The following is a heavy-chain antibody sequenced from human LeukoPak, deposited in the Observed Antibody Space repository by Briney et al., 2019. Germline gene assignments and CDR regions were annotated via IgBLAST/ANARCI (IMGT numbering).Heavy chain of an antibody. D-gene: IGHD6-6*01. V-gene: IGHV3-23*01. J-gene: IGHJ6*03. CDR2: ISGSGDYT. Sequence: NPGGSLRLSCAASGLIFSSYAMSWVRQAPGKGLEWDSLISGSGDYTYYADSVKGRFTISRDNSKNTLYLQMNSLRAEDTAVYYCARNPWWKSSSSRHYYYYYYMDVWGKGTTVTVSS. CDR1: GLIFSSYA. CDR3: ARNPWWKSSSSRHYYYYYYMDV.